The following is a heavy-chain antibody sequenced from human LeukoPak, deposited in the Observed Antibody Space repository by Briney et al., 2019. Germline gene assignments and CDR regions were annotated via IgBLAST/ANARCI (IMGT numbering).Heavy chain of an antibody. CDR2: LSGSGGST. J-gene: IGHJ5*02. CDR3: AKEGTARPKQTTFDP. V-gene: IGHV3-23*01. Sequence: GGSLRLSCAASGFTFSSYAMSWVRQAPGKGLVCVSALSGSGGSTHYADSVKGRFTISRDNSKNTLYLQVNSLRAEDTAVYYCAKEGTARPKQTTFDPWGQGTLVTVSS. CDR1: GFTFSSYA. D-gene: IGHD1/OR15-1a*01.